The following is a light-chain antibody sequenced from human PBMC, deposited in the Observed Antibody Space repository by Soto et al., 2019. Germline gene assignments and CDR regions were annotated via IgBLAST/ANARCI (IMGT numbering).Light chain of an antibody. CDR3: SSYASTTRV. Sequence: QSALTQPASVSGSPGQSITISCTGTSSDVGAYNYVSWYQQHPGKAPKLMIYDVSNRPSGVSIRFSGSKSGNTASLNISGLQAEDEADYYCSSYASTTRVFGGGTKLTVL. CDR2: DVS. CDR1: SSDVGAYNY. J-gene: IGLJ3*02. V-gene: IGLV2-14*01.